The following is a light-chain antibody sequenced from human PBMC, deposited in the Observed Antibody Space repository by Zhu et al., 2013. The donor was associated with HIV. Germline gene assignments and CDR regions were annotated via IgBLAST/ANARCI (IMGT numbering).Light chain of an antibody. CDR3: SSYTSSSTLGV. Sequence: QSALTQPHSVSGSPGQSVTISCTGTSSDIGAYNYVSWYQQHPGKAPKLVISDVNRRPSGVPDRFFGSKSGNTASLTISGLQAEDEADYYCSSYTSSSTLGVFGGGTKLTVL. CDR2: DVN. CDR1: SSDIGAYNY. J-gene: IGLJ3*02. V-gene: IGLV2-11*01.